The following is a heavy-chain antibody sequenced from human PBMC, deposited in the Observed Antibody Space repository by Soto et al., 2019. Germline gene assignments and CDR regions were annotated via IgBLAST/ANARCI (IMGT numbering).Heavy chain of an antibody. J-gene: IGHJ3*02. Sequence: HPGGSLRLSCAASGFTFSSYAMSWVRQAPGKGLEWVSAISGSGGSTYYADSVKGRFTISRDNSKNTLYLQMNSLRAEDTAVYYCAKDRLKKGSFITFGGVIGGHDAFDIWGQGTMVTVSS. D-gene: IGHD3-16*02. V-gene: IGHV3-23*01. CDR3: AKDRLKKGSFITFGGVIGGHDAFDI. CDR2: ISGSGGST. CDR1: GFTFSSYA.